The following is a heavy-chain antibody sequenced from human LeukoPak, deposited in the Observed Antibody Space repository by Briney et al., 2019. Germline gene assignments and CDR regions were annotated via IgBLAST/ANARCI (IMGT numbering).Heavy chain of an antibody. J-gene: IGHJ4*02. CDR2: INPSGGST. Sequence: ASVKVSCKASGYTFTSYYMHWVRQAPGQGLEWMGIINPSGGSTSYAQKFQGRVTMTRDTSTNTVYMELSSLRSEDTAVYYCARDIRIAARPGYWFDYWGQGTLVTVSS. V-gene: IGHV1-46*01. CDR3: ARDIRIAARPGYWFDY. D-gene: IGHD6-6*01. CDR1: GYTFTSYY.